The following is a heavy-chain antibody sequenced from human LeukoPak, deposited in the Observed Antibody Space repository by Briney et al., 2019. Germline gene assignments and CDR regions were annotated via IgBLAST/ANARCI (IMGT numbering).Heavy chain of an antibody. D-gene: IGHD3-22*01. CDR1: GFSFSSYS. CDR2: IKSKTDGGTT. CDR3: TTSAPYYYDSSGYYFEGSWFDP. J-gene: IGHJ5*02. V-gene: IGHV3-15*01. Sequence: PGGSLRLSCAASGFSFSSYSMNWVRQAPGKGLEWVGRIKSKTDGGTTDYAAPVKGRFTISRDDSKNTLYLQMNSLKTGDTAVYYCTTSAPYYYDSSGYYFEGSWFDPWGQGTLVTVSS.